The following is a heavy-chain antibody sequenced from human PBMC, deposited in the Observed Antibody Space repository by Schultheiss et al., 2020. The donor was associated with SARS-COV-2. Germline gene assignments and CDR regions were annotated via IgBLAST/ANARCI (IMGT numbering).Heavy chain of an antibody. D-gene: IGHD5-12*01. CDR1: GGSINSYY. J-gene: IGHJ5*02. CDR3: ARRYSGYDYWFDP. CDR2: INHSGST. V-gene: IGHV4-34*01. Sequence: SETLSLTCTVSGGSINSYYWSWIRQPPGKGLEWIGEINHSGSTNYNPSLKSRVTISVDTSKNQFSLKLSSVTAADTAVYYCARRYSGYDYWFDPWGQGTLVTVSS.